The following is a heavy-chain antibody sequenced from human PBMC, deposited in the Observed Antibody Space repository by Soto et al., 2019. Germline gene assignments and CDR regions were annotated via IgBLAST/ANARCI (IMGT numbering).Heavy chain of an antibody. D-gene: IGHD1-26*01. V-gene: IGHV1-2*02. CDR3: ARDFRTHSHGVDV. CDR1: GYTFSGPY. J-gene: IGHJ6*02. CDR2: IDPNSGGT. Sequence: QAQLVQSGPEVKKPGASVKVSCKASGYTFSGPYIYWIRQAPGQGLEWMGWIDPNSGGTEFAQKFQGRVTLTRATSISTVYMELNSLRSDDTGVYYCARDFRTHSHGVDVWGQGTGVTVSS.